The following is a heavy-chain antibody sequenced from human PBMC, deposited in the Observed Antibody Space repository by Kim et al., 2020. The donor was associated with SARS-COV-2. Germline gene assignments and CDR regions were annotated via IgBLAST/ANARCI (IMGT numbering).Heavy chain of an antibody. J-gene: IGHJ4*02. Sequence: PSFHGQVTISADKSISTAYLQWSSLKASDTAMYYCARLAGSSGWYAPFDYWGQGTLVTVSS. V-gene: IGHV5-51*01. CDR3: ARLAGSSGWYAPFDY. D-gene: IGHD6-19*01.